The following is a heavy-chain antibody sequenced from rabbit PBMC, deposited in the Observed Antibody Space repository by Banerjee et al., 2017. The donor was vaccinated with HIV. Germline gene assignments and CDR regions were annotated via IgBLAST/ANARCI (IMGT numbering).Heavy chain of an antibody. Sequence: QEQLEESGGDLVKPEGSLTLTCTASGFSFNNNYVMCWVRQAPGKGLEWIACINSNTGNTVYARWAKSRFTISKTSSTTVTLQMTSLTAADTATYFCATGGSSGWGAGDLWGQGTLVTVS. CDR3: ATGGSSGWGAGDL. D-gene: IGHD4-1*01. CDR1: GFSFNNNYV. J-gene: IGHJ4*01. V-gene: IGHV1S45*01. CDR2: INSNTGNT.